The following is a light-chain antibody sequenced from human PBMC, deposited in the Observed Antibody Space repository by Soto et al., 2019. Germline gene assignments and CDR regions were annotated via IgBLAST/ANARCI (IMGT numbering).Light chain of an antibody. CDR2: AND. V-gene: IGLV1-47*02. Sequence: QSVLTQPPSASGTPGQRVVISCSGSNSNIGGNFVYWYQQLPGTAPKLLIYANDYRPSGVPERFSGSKSGTSASLAISGLRPEDETHYYCSAWDDGLSGWVFGGGTQLTVL. J-gene: IGLJ3*02. CDR3: SAWDDGLSGWV. CDR1: NSNIGGNF.